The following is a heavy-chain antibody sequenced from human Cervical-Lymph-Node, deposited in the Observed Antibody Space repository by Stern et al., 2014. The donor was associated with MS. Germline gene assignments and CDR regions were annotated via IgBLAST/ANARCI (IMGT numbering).Heavy chain of an antibody. J-gene: IGHJ6*02. Sequence: QDQLVQSGPGLLKPSETLSLTCNVSGGSFSSYFWTWIRQPPGKGLQWIGSISYSRSTTYTPSLKGRVTISIDTSKKQFFLKVNSVTTADTAVYYCARYVPISVRPRGALDVWGQGTTVTVSS. CDR3: ARYVPISVRPRGALDV. CDR2: ISYSRST. CDR1: GGSFSSYF. V-gene: IGHV4-59*01. D-gene: IGHD3-10*02.